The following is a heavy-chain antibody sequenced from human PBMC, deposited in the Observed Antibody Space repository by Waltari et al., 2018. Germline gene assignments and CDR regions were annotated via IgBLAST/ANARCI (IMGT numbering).Heavy chain of an antibody. CDR1: GFTFSSYG. CDR2: IRYDGSNK. CDR3: AKAEDWRIVGATTWIDY. D-gene: IGHD1-26*01. V-gene: IGHV3-30*02. J-gene: IGHJ4*02. Sequence: QVQLVESGGGVVQPGGSLRLSCAASGFTFSSYGMHWVRQAPGKGLEWVAFIRYDGSNKYYADSVKGRFTISRDNSKNTLYLQMNSLRAEDTAVYYCAKAEDWRIVGATTWIDYWGQGTLVTVSS.